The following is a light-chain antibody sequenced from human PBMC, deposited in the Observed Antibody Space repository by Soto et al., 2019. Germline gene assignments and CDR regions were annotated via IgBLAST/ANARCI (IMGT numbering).Light chain of an antibody. CDR1: QSVSSNY. CDR2: GAS. J-gene: IGKJ2*01. V-gene: IGKV3-20*01. CDR3: QQYGISPYT. Sequence: EIVLTQSPGTLSLSPGERATLSCSASQSVSSNYLVWYQQRPGQAPRLLIHGASSRATGIPDRFSGSGSGTDFTLTISRLEPQDFAVYYCQQYGISPYTFGQGTKLEIK.